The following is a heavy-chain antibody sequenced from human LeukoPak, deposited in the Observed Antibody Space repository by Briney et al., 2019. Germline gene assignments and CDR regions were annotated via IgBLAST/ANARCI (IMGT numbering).Heavy chain of an antibody. V-gene: IGHV3-21*01. CDR1: GFTFSSYS. D-gene: IGHD3-3*01. CDR2: ISSSSSYI. J-gene: IGHJ3*02. CDR3: ARGPGIFGVVEDDAFDI. Sequence: GGSLRLSCAASGFTFSSYSMNWVRQAPGKGLEWVSSISSSSSYIYYADSVKGRFTISRDNAKNSLYLQMNSLRAEDTAVYYCARGPGIFGVVEDDAFDIWGQGTMVTVSS.